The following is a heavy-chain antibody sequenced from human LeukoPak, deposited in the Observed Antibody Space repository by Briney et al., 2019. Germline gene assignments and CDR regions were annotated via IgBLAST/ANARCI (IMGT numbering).Heavy chain of an antibody. D-gene: IGHD3-16*02. V-gene: IGHV1-2*02. CDR1: GYTFTGYY. J-gene: IGHJ5*02. CDR2: INPNSGGT. Sequence: ASAKVSCKASGYTFTGYYMHWVRQAPGQGLEWMGWINPNSGGTNYAQKFQGRVTMTRDTSISTAYMELSRLRSDDTAVYYCARGRGDYVWGSYRSSWFDPWGQGTLVTVSS. CDR3: ARGRGDYVWGSYRSSWFDP.